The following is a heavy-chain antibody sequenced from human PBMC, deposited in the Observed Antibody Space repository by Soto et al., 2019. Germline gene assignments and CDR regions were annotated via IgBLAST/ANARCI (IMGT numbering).Heavy chain of an antibody. J-gene: IGHJ4*02. V-gene: IGHV3-30-3*01. D-gene: IGHD2-15*01. CDR2: ISYDGSNK. CDR1: GFTFSSYA. CDR3: ARDPTGYCSGGSCYGLLDY. Sequence: GGSLRLSCAASGFTFSSYAMHWVRQAPGKGLEWVAVISYDGSNKYYADSVKGRFTISRDNSKNTLYLQMNSLRAEDTAVYYCARDPTGYCSGGSCYGLLDYWGQGTLVTVSS.